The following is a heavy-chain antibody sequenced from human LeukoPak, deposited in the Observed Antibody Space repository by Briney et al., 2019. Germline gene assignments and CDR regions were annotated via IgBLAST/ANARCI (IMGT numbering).Heavy chain of an antibody. Sequence: GGSLRLSRSASGFTFSTYAMHWVRQAPGKGLEYVSAISSSGGSTYYADSVKGRFTISRDNSKKTLYLQMSIVKAEDKALYYCVKVCCAFDAYDCFDAWGQGTLVTVSS. CDR1: GFTFSTYA. D-gene: IGHD2-21*01. CDR2: ISSSGGST. V-gene: IGHV3-64D*06. J-gene: IGHJ5*02. CDR3: VKVCCAFDAYDCFDA.